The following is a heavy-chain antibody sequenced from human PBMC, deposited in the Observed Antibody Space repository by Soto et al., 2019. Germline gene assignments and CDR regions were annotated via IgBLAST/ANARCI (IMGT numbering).Heavy chain of an antibody. CDR3: SYDSSRGDY. V-gene: IGHV3-15*01. D-gene: IGHD3-22*01. CDR2: LKSEAAGGTT. Sequence: PGGSLRRSCAASGFAFSSAWVSWVRQAPGKGLEWVGRLKSEAAGGTTDSAAPVKGRFTISSDDSKNTLYLQMNSLKTDATAVSYCSYDSSRGDYWGLGTLVTVSS. CDR1: GFAFSSAW. J-gene: IGHJ4*02.